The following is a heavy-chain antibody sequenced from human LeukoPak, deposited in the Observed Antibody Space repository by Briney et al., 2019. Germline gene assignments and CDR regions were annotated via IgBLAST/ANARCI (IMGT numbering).Heavy chain of an antibody. J-gene: IGHJ4*02. Sequence: ASVKVSCKTSGYTFTDYYMHWVRQAPGQRREWMGWINPNSGGTNYAQKFQGRVTMTRDTSISTAYMELSRLRSDDTAVYYCARDGALRGGGSNQVIFDYWGQGTLVTVSS. CDR1: GYTFTDYY. CDR2: INPNSGGT. CDR3: ARDGALRGGGSNQVIFDY. D-gene: IGHD2-15*01. V-gene: IGHV1-2*02.